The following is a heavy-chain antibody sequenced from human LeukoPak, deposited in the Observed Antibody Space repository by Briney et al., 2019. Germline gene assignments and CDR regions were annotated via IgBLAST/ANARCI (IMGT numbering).Heavy chain of an antibody. CDR2: IYSGGNT. J-gene: IGHJ4*02. D-gene: IGHD3-10*01. Sequence: GGSLRLSCVASGFSVSSNYMSWVRQAPGEGLEWVSVIYSGGNTYYADSVKGRFTISRGNSKNTVYLQMNSLRADDTAVYYCARDWAYGSGSYRGYWGQGTLVTVSS. CDR1: GFSVSSNY. CDR3: ARDWAYGSGSYRGY. V-gene: IGHV3-53*01.